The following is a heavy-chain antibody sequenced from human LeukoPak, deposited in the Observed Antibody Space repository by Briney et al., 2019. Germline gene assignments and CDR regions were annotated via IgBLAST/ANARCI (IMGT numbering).Heavy chain of an antibody. CDR2: IYYSGST. D-gene: IGHD3-3*01. J-gene: IGHJ6*02. CDR1: GGSISSSSDY. CDR3: AGGVVPFYYGMDV. Sequence: PSETLSLTCTVSGGSISSSSDYWGWIRQPPGKGLEWIGSIYYSGSTYYNPSLKSRVTISVDTSKNQFSLKLSSVTAADTAVYYCAGGVVPFYYGMDVWGQGTTVTVSS. V-gene: IGHV4-39*01.